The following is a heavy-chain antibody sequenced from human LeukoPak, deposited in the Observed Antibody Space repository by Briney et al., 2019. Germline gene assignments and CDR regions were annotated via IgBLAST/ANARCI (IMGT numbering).Heavy chain of an antibody. CDR1: GGTFSSYA. D-gene: IGHD3-3*01. Sequence: SVKVSCKASGGTFSSYAISWVRQAPGQGLEWMGGIIPIFGTANYAQKFQGRVTITTDESTSTAYMELSSLRSEDTAVYYCARDSGVDFWSGYIEDYWGQGTLVTVSS. J-gene: IGHJ4*02. V-gene: IGHV1-69*05. CDR3: ARDSGVDFWSGYIEDY. CDR2: IIPIFGTA.